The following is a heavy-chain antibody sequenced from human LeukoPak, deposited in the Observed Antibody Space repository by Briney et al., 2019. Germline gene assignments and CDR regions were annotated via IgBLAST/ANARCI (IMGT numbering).Heavy chain of an antibody. Sequence: PSETLSLTCGVSGTSFTSYYWSWIRQTPGKGLEWIGEVNHNGYTNMNPSLKSRVTISVDTSKNQFSLMMTSVTAADTAVYFCARMTTEHDYWGQGTLVTVSS. CDR3: ARMTTEHDY. V-gene: IGHV4-34*01. CDR2: VNHNGYT. CDR1: GTSFTSYY. D-gene: IGHD4-17*01. J-gene: IGHJ4*02.